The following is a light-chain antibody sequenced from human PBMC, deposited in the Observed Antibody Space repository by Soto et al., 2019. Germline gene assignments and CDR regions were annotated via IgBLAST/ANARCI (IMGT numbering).Light chain of an antibody. CDR3: NSYTTGTTWV. CDR1: TSDVGRYNY. J-gene: IGLJ3*02. V-gene: IGLV2-14*01. CDR2: DVS. Sequence: QSALTQPASVSGSPGQSITISCTGTTSDVGRYNYVSWHQQHPGKAPKLLIFDVSNRPSGVSDRFSGSKSGNTASLTISGLQAEVEADYYCNSYTTGTTWVFGGGTKLTVL.